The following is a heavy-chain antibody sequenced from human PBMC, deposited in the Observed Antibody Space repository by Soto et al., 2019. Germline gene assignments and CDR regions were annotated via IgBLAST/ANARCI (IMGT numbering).Heavy chain of an antibody. J-gene: IGHJ4*02. Sequence: EVHLVESGGGLVKPGGSLRLSCAASGFGFADGWMSWVRQAPGKGLEWVGRVKSKTSGGTTDYNAPVEGRFTISRDDSKNTLYLQMNSLNSEDTAVYYCTTIVAGTGYWGQGTLVSVSS. D-gene: IGHD6-19*01. CDR3: TTIVAGTGY. CDR2: VKSKTSGGTT. CDR1: GFGFADGW. V-gene: IGHV3-15*01.